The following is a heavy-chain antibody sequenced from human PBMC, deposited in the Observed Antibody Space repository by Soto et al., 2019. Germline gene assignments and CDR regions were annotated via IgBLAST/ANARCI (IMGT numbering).Heavy chain of an antibody. J-gene: IGHJ4*02. CDR1: GLTVSSND. V-gene: IGHV3-66*01. Sequence: GGSLRLSCAASGLTVSSNDMSWVRQAPGKGLEWVSVIYIGGNTHYADSVKGRFTISRDNSKNILYLQMNSLRAEDTAVYYCARESPFSGYSQIHYWRQGTLVTVSS. CDR3: ARESPFSGYSQIHY. CDR2: IYIGGNT. D-gene: IGHD1-26*01.